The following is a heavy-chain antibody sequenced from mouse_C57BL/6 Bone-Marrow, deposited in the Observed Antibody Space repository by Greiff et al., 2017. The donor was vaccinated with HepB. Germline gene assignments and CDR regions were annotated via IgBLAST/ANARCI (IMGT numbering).Heavy chain of an antibody. CDR3: ARGSPVVADEGYWYFDV. CDR1: GYTFTGYW. V-gene: IGHV1-9*01. D-gene: IGHD1-1*01. CDR2: ILPGSGST. Sequence: VMLVESGAELMKPGASVKLSCKATGYTFTGYWIEWVKQRPGHGLEWIGEILPGSGSTNYNEKFKGKATFTADTSSNTAYMQLSSLTTEDSAIYYCARGSPVVADEGYWYFDVWGTGTTVTVSS. J-gene: IGHJ1*03.